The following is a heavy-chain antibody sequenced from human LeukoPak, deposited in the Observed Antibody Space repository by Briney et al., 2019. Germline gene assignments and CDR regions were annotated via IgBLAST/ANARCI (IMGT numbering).Heavy chain of an antibody. CDR2: ICRSGST. V-gene: IGHV4-30-2*01. CDR1: GGSNSRGGYS. J-gene: IGHJ4*02. Sequence: PSETLSLTCAVSGGSNSRGGYSRSWTRQTPGKGLERIGYICRSGSTYYNPSLKSRVTISVDRSKHQFSLKLSSVTAADTAVYYCARAPPYSGYDYYFDYWGQGTLVTVSS. D-gene: IGHD5-12*01. CDR3: ARAPPYSGYDYYFDY.